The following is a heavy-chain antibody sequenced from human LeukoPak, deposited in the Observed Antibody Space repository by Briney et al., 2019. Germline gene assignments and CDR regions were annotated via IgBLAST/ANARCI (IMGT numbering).Heavy chain of an antibody. V-gene: IGHV3-74*01. CDR2: INGGGSTI. J-gene: IGHJ3*02. CDR1: GFAFTNVW. D-gene: IGHD6-13*01. Sequence: GRSLRLSCAASGFAFTNVWMSWVSQPPGKGLVWVSRINGGGSTISYADSVKGRFTISRDNAKNTLYLQMNSLRAEDTAVYYCASSIATAGSAAFDMWGQGTMVTVSS. CDR3: ASSIATAGSAAFDM.